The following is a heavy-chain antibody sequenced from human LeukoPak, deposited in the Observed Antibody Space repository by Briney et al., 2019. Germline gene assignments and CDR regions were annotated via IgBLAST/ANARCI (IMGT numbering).Heavy chain of an antibody. CDR3: ARTQPATETYYFDY. CDR1: GFTFNSYS. J-gene: IGHJ4*02. V-gene: IGHV3-30-3*01. CDR2: ISDDETYK. Sequence: GGSLRLSCAASGFTFNSYSMHWVRQAPGKGLEWVTAISDDETYKFYADSVKGRFTISRDNAKNSLYLQMNSLRAEDTAVYYCARTQPATETYYFDYWGQGTLVTVSS. D-gene: IGHD2-2*01.